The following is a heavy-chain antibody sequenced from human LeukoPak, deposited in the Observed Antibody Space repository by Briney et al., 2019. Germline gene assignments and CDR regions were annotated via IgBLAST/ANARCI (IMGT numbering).Heavy chain of an antibody. J-gene: IGHJ4*02. CDR3: VPASIAAIDY. CDR1: GFTFSSYA. Sequence: GGSLRLSCAASGFTFSSYAMSWVRQAPGKGLKWVSAISGSGGSTYYADSVKGRFTISRDNAKNTLYLQMNSLRAEDTAVYYCVPASIAAIDYWGQGALVTVSS. CDR2: ISGSGGST. D-gene: IGHD6-6*01. V-gene: IGHV3-23*01.